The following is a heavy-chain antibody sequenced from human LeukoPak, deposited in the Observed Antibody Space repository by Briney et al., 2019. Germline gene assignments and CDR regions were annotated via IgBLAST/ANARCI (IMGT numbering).Heavy chain of an antibody. J-gene: IGHJ1*01. Sequence: GGSLSLSCAASGFTFYDYAMHWVRQAPGNGLEWVSGISWNSGSIGYADSVKGRFTISRDNAKNSLYLQMNSLRAEDTALYYCAKEKYSSSWYEAYFQHWGQGTLVTVSS. D-gene: IGHD6-13*01. V-gene: IGHV3-9*01. CDR1: GFTFYDYA. CDR3: AKEKYSSSWYEAYFQH. CDR2: ISWNSGSI.